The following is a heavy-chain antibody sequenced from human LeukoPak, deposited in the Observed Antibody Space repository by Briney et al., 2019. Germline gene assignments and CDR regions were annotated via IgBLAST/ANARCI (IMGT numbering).Heavy chain of an antibody. D-gene: IGHD3-22*01. J-gene: IGHJ4*02. CDR2: IIPTLGIA. CDR1: GGTFSSYA. CDR3: ARVGRSSGYAY. V-gene: IGHV1-69*04. Sequence: SVKVSCKASGGTFSSYAISWVRQAPGQGLEWMGRIIPTLGIANYAQKFQGRVTITADKSTSTAYMELSSLRSEDTAVYYCARVGRSSGYAYWGQGTLVTVSS.